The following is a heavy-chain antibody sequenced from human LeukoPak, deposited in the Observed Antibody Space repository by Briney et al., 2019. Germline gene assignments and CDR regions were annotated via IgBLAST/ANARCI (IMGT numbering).Heavy chain of an antibody. CDR2: ISAYNGNT. CDR1: GYTFTSYG. D-gene: IGHD3-22*01. CDR3: WAWLLPLYGMDV. V-gene: IGHV1-18*01. Sequence: ASVKVSCKASGYTFTSYGISWVRQAPGQGLEWMGWISAYNGNTNYVQKLQGRVTMTTDTSTSTAYMELRSLRSDDTAVYYCWAWLLPLYGMDVWGQGTTVTVSS. J-gene: IGHJ6*02.